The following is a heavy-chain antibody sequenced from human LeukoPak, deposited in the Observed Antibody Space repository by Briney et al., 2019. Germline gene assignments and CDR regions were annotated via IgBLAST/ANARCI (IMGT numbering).Heavy chain of an antibody. CDR2: ISGSGGST. J-gene: IGHJ4*02. CDR1: GFPFSSYA. V-gene: IGHV3-23*01. D-gene: IGHD3-22*01. CDR3: AKDGFHVSSGYAAY. Sequence: SGGSLRLSCAASGFPFSSYAMSWVRQAPGKGLEWVSAISGSGGSTYYADSVKGRFTISRDNSKNTLFLLMHSLRAEDTAVYYCAKDGFHVSSGYAAYWGQGTLVTVSS.